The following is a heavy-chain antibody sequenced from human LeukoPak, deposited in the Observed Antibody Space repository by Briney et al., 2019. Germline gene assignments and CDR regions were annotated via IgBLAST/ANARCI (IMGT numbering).Heavy chain of an antibody. CDR3: ARGGVGNYYDSSGLFDY. Sequence: SETLSLTCTVSGGSISSYYWSWIRQPPGKGLEWIGYIYYSGSTNYNPSLKSRVTISVDTSKNQFSLKLSSVTAADTAVYYCARGGVGNYYDSSGLFDYWGQGTLVTVSS. J-gene: IGHJ4*02. CDR2: IYYSGST. V-gene: IGHV4-59*01. CDR1: GGSISSYY. D-gene: IGHD3-22*01.